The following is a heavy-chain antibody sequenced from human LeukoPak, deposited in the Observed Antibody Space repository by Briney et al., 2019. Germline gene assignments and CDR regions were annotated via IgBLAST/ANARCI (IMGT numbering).Heavy chain of an antibody. D-gene: IGHD3-10*01. CDR3: ATMVPGVICAFYI. CDR2: INHSGST. J-gene: IGHJ3*02. V-gene: IGHV4-34*01. CDR1: GGSFRGYY. Sequence: SETLSLTCAVCGGSFRGYYWRRMRQPPGKGLEWIGEINHSGSTNYNPSLKSRVNISADTSKNQFSLTLSSVTAADTAVYYCATMVPGVICAFYIWGQGTMVTVSS.